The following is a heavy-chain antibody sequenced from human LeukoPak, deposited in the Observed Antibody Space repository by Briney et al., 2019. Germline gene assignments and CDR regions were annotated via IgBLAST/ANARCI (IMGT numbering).Heavy chain of an antibody. V-gene: IGHV4-39*01. J-gene: IGHJ5*02. Sequence: SETLSLTCTVSGDSISTSNSYWGWIRQPPGKGLEWIGSIYYSGNTYYNASLKSRVTISVDTSKNQFSLKFTSVTAADTAVYYCARHLKYYYGSGSYYFRNWFDPWGQGTLVTVSS. D-gene: IGHD3-10*01. CDR3: ARHLKYYYGSGSYYFRNWFDP. CDR2: IYYSGNT. CDR1: GDSISTSNSY.